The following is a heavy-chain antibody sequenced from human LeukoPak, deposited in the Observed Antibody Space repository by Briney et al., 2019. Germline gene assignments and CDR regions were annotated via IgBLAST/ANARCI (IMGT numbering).Heavy chain of an antibody. CDR2: ISGSGGST. Sequence: PGGSLRLSCAASGFTFSSYAMSWVRQAPGKGLEWVSAISGSGGSTYYADSVKGRFTISRGNSKNTLYLQMNSLRAEDTAVYYCAKGGGYYYDSTTFFYFDYWGQGTLVTVSS. CDR1: GFTFSSYA. CDR3: AKGGGYYYDSTTFFYFDY. D-gene: IGHD3-22*01. V-gene: IGHV3-23*01. J-gene: IGHJ4*02.